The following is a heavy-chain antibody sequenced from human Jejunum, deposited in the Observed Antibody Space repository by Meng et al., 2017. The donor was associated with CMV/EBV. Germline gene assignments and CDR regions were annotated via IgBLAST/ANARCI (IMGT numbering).Heavy chain of an antibody. J-gene: IGHJ4*02. Sequence: KASGYPFTSYEINWVRQATGQGLEWMGWMNPNNGNTGYVQKFQGRVTMTWNTSISTAYMELSSLRSEDTAVYYCARALRYYGSGSDDNWGQGTLVTVSP. CDR3: ARALRYYGSGSDDN. CDR2: MNPNNGNT. V-gene: IGHV1-8*01. D-gene: IGHD3-10*01. CDR1: GYPFTSYE.